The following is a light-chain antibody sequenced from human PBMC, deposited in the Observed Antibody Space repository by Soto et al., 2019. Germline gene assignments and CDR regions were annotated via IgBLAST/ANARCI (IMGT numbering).Light chain of an antibody. J-gene: IGKJ4*01. CDR1: QGIRSE. CDR3: IQDYNYPLT. Sequence: AIQMPQSPSSLSASVGDRVTITCRASQGIRSELGWYQQKPGKAPNLLIYTASTLQSGVPSRFSGSGSGTDFTLTISSLQSEDFATYYGIQDYNYPLTFGGGTRVEIK. CDR2: TAS. V-gene: IGKV1-6*01.